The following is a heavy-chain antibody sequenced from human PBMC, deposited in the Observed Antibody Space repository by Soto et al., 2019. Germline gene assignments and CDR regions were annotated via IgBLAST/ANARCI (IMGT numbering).Heavy chain of an antibody. CDR3: ATASGSPLTVYAPLGF. CDR1: GYSLTEYY. V-gene: IGHV1-2*02. CDR2: INPTTGGT. Sequence: QVQLVQSGAEVKKPGASVKVSCKASGYSLTEYYLHWVRQAPGQGLEWMGWINPTTGGTTYAQKFEGRVTMTRDRSVNTAYMELSRLRSDDTALYFCATASGSPLTVYAPLGFWGQGSLVTVSS. J-gene: IGHJ4*02. D-gene: IGHD2-8*01.